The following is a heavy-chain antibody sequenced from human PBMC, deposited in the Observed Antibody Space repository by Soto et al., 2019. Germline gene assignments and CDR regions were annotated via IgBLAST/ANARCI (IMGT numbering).Heavy chain of an antibody. V-gene: IGHV1-2*02. CDR3: ARIYSRDDY. Sequence: QVQLVQSGAEVKKPGASVKVSCKAYGYTFTGYYMHWVRQAPGQGLEWMGWINPNSGGTTYAQKFQGRVTMTRDTAISTAYMELSRLRSDDTAVYYWARIYSRDDYWGQGTLVTVSS. D-gene: IGHD2-15*01. CDR2: INPNSGGT. J-gene: IGHJ4*02. CDR1: GYTFTGYY.